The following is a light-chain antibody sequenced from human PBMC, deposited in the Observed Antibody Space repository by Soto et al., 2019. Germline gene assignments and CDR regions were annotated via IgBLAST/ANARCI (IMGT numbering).Light chain of an antibody. J-gene: IGKJ4*01. CDR1: QSISRSD. CDR2: ATS. V-gene: IGKV3-20*01. Sequence: EIVLTQSPGTVSLSPGESATLSCRASQSISRSDLARYQHRPGQSPRLLIYATSTRATGIPDRFTGGGSGTGFTLTISRLEPEDSAVYYCQQYGPSPTFGGGTKVDIK. CDR3: QQYGPSPT.